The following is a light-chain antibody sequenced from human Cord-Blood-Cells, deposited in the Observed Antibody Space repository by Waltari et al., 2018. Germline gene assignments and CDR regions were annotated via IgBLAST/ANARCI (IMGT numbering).Light chain of an antibody. CDR2: EGS. Sequence: QSALTQPASVSGSPGQSITISCTGTSSDVGSYHPVTWYQQHPGKAPKLMIYEGSKRPSGVSNRFSGSKSGNTASLTISGLQAEDEADYYCCSYAGSSSWVFGGGTKLTFL. CDR1: SSDVGSYHP. CDR3: CSYAGSSSWV. J-gene: IGLJ3*02. V-gene: IGLV2-23*01.